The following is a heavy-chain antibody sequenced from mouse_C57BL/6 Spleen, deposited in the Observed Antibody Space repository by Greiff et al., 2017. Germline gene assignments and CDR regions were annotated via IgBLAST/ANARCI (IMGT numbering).Heavy chain of an antibody. D-gene: IGHD1-1*01. CDR3: ARDPHYYGSSEYYCDY. V-gene: IGHV5-4*01. J-gene: IGHJ2*01. Sequence: EVKLMESGGGLVKPGGSLKLSCAASGFTFSSYAMSWVRQTPEKRLEWVATISDGGSYTYYPDNVKGRFTISRDNAKNNLYLQMSHLKSEDTAMYYCARDPHYYGSSEYYCDYWGQGTTLTVSS. CDR2: ISDGGSYT. CDR1: GFTFSSYA.